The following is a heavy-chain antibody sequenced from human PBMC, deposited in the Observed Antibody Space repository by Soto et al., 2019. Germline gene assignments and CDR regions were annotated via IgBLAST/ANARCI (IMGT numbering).Heavy chain of an antibody. Sequence: GGSLRLSCAASGFTFSNAWMNWVRQAPGKGLEWIGRIKSKTDGGTTDYAAPVKGRFTISRDDSKNTLYLQMNSLKTEDTAVYYCTTDDYDFLFSYYYGMDVWGQGTTVTVSS. V-gene: IGHV3-15*07. D-gene: IGHD4-17*01. CDR2: IKSKTDGGTT. CDR1: GFTFSNAW. J-gene: IGHJ6*02. CDR3: TTDDYDFLFSYYYGMDV.